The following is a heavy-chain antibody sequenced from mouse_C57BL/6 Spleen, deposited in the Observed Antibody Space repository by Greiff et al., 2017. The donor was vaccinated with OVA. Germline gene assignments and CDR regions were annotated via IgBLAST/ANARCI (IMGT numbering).Heavy chain of an antibody. J-gene: IGHJ2*01. V-gene: IGHV1-9*01. CDR2: ILPGSGST. Sequence: QVQLQQSGAELMKPGASVKLSCKATGYTFTGYWIAWVKQSPGHGLEWIGEILPGSGSTNYNEKFKGKVTFTADKSSNTAYMQLSSLTTEDSAINYCARSHSITTVDDYWGQGTTLTVSS. D-gene: IGHD1-1*01. CDR3: ARSHSITTVDDY. CDR1: GYTFTGYW.